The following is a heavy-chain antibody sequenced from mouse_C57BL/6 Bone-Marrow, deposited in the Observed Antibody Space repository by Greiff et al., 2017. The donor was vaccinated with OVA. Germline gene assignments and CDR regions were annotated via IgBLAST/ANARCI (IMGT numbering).Heavy chain of an antibody. V-gene: IGHV1-81*01. CDR2: IYPRGGNT. J-gene: IGHJ3*01. Sequence: QVQLQQSGAELARPGASVKLSCKASGYTFTSYGISWVKQRTGQGLEWIGEIYPRGGNTYYNEKFKGKATLTADKSSSTAYMELRSLTSEDSAVYFCAWRFAYWGQGTLVTVSA. CDR1: GYTFTSYG. CDR3: AWRFAY.